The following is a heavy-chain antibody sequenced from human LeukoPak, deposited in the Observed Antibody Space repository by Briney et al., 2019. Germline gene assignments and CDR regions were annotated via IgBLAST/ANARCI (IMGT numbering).Heavy chain of an antibody. CDR3: ARATIFGWFDP. CDR1: GFTSSSYS. V-gene: IGHV3-21*01. D-gene: IGHD3-9*01. Sequence: GGSLRLSCAASGFTSSSYSMNWVRQAPGKGLEWVSSISSSSSSYIYYADSVKGRFTISRDNAKNSLYLQMNSLRAEDTAVYYCARATIFGWFDPWGQGTLVTVSS. J-gene: IGHJ5*02. CDR2: ISSSSSSYI.